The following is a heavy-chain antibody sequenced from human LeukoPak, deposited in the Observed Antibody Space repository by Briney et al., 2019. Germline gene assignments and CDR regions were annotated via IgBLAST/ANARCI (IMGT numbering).Heavy chain of an antibody. D-gene: IGHD3-3*01. V-gene: IGHV7-4-1*02. CDR2: INTNTGNP. CDR1: GYTFTSYA. J-gene: IGHJ6*03. CDR3: ARVYGTNLPQRITIFGVVTDNYYYYYMDV. Sequence: ASVKVSCKASGYTFTSYAMNWVRQAPGQGLEWMGWINTNTGNPTYAQGFTGRFVFSLDTSVSTAYLQISSLKAEDTAVYYCARVYGTNLPQRITIFGVVTDNYYYYYMDVWGKGTTVTVSS.